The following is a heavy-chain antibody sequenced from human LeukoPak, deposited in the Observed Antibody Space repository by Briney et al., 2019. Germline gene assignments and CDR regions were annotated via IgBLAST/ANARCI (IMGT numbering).Heavy chain of an antibody. V-gene: IGHV1-8*01. Sequence: GASVKVSCKASGYTFTSYDINWVRQASGQGLEWMGWMNPNSGNTGYAQKFQGRVTMTRNTSISTAYMELSSLRSEDTAVYYCARSHGHGVDSGYDFLDMGYWGQGTLVTDSS. CDR1: GYTFTSYD. CDR3: ARSHGHGVDSGYDFLDMGY. D-gene: IGHD5-12*01. CDR2: MNPNSGNT. J-gene: IGHJ4*02.